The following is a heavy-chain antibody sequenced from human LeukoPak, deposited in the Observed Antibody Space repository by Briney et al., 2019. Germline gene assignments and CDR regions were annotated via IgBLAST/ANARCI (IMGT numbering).Heavy chain of an antibody. Sequence: GASVKVSCKASGYTFTNHYMHWVRQAPGQGLEWMGIINPSGGSTSYAQKFQGRVTMTKDTSTSTLYMELSSLRSEDTAVYYCARDTDGYNYALGYWGQGTLVTVSS. CDR1: GYTFTNHY. D-gene: IGHD5-24*01. CDR3: ARDTDGYNYALGY. J-gene: IGHJ4*02. CDR2: INPSGGST. V-gene: IGHV1-46*01.